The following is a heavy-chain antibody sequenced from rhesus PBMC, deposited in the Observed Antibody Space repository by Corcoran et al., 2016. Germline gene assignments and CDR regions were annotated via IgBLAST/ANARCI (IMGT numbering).Heavy chain of an antibody. Sequence: QVQLQESGPGVVKPSETLSLTCAVSGGSISDSYRWSWIRQPPGKGLEWIGYIYGSITSTNYTPSLQSRFTISKDPSKNQFSLKLSSVTAADTAVYYCARDYYEDDYGYDDYWGQGVLVTVSS. CDR3: ARDYYEDDYGYDDY. CDR2: IYGSITST. CDR1: GGSISDSYR. D-gene: IGHD3-9*01. J-gene: IGHJ4*01. V-gene: IGHV4S10*01.